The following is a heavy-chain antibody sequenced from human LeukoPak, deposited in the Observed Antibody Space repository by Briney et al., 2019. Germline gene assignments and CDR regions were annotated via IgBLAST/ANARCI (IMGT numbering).Heavy chain of an antibody. J-gene: IGHJ3*02. CDR2: INHSGST. CDR1: GGSFSGYY. V-gene: IGHV4-34*01. Sequence: SETLSLTCAVYGGSFSGYYWSWIRQPPGKGLEWIGEINHSGSTNYNPSLKSRGTISVDTSKNQFSLKLSSVTAADTAVYYCARGKSSSIRGAFDIWGQGTMVTVSS. D-gene: IGHD6-6*01. CDR3: ARGKSSSIRGAFDI.